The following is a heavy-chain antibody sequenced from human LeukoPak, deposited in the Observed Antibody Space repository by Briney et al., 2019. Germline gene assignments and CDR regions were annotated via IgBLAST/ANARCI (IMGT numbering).Heavy chain of an antibody. CDR3: ARDSSGYDPDAFDI. CDR2: ISSSSSTI. V-gene: IGHV3-48*04. J-gene: IGHJ3*02. CDR1: GFTFSSYS. Sequence: GGSLRLSCAASGFTFSSYSMNWVRQAPGKGLEWVSYISSSSSTIYYADSVKGRFTISRDNAKNSLYLQMNSLRAEDTAVYYCARDSSGYDPDAFDIWGQGTMVTVS. D-gene: IGHD5-12*01.